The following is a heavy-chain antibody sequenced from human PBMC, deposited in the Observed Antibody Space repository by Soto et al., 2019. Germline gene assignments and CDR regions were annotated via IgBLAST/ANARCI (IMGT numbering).Heavy chain of an antibody. Sequence: SETLSLTCTVSGGSISSYYWSWIRQPPGKGLEWIGYIYYSGSTNYNPSLKSRVTISVDTSKNQFSLKLSSVIAADTAVYYCARESCSSTSCYYYMDVWGKGTTVTVSS. CDR3: ARESCSSTSCYYYMDV. CDR1: GGSISSYY. V-gene: IGHV4-59*01. CDR2: IYYSGST. D-gene: IGHD2-2*01. J-gene: IGHJ6*03.